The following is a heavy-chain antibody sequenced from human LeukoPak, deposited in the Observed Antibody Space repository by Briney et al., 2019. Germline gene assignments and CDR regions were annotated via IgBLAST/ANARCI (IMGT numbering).Heavy chain of an antibody. CDR1: GGSFSGYY. Sequence: SETLSLTCAVYGGSFSGYYWSWIRQPPGKGLEWIGEINHSGSTNYNPSLKSRVTISVDTSKNQFSLKLSSVTAADTAVYYCARERDDSSGYPSYFDYWGQGTLVTVSS. V-gene: IGHV4-34*01. D-gene: IGHD3-22*01. CDR3: ARERDDSSGYPSYFDY. CDR2: INHSGST. J-gene: IGHJ4*02.